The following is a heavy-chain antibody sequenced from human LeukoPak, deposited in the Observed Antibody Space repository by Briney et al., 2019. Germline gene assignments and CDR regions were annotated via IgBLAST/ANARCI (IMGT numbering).Heavy chain of an antibody. CDR3: ARIPTDTTMGRRAFDV. J-gene: IGHJ3*01. V-gene: IGHV4-59*01. Sequence: SETLSLTCTVSGGSISSYYWNWIRQPPGQGLEWIGYMYYTGSANYNPSLRSRVTIAVDTSKNQASLKLSSVTAADTAIYYCARIPTDTTMGRRAFDVWGQGTMVTVSS. D-gene: IGHD5-18*01. CDR2: MYYTGSA. CDR1: GGSISSYY.